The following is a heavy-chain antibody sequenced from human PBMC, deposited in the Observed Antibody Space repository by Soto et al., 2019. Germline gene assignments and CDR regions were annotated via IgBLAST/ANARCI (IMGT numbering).Heavy chain of an antibody. D-gene: IGHD3-3*01. J-gene: IGHJ5*02. CDR2: IYYSGST. CDR3: AAGYYDFWSGYYGLDP. V-gene: IGHV4-59*01. CDR1: GGSISSYY. Sequence: PSETLSLTCTVSGGSISSYYWSWIRQPPGKGLEWIGYIYYSGSTNYNPSLKSRVTISVDTSKNQFSLKLSSVTAADTAVYYCAAGYYDFWSGYYGLDPWGQGTLVTVSS.